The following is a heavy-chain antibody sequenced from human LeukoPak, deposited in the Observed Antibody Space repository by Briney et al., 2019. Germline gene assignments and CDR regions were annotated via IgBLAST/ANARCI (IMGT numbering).Heavy chain of an antibody. V-gene: IGHV3-30*04. CDR2: ISYDGSNK. CDR1: GFTFSSYA. J-gene: IGHJ4*02. D-gene: IGHD3-10*01. CDR3: AREDGAYGSGSYPDY. Sequence: RPGRSLRLSCAASGFTFSSYAMHWVRQAPGKGLEWEAVISYDGSNKYYADSVKGRFTISRDNSKNTLYLQMNSLRAEDTAVYYCAREDGAYGSGSYPDYWGQGTLVTVSS.